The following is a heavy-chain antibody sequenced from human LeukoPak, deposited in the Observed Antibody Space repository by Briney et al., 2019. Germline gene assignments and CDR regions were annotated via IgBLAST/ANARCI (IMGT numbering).Heavy chain of an antibody. CDR1: GTV. CDR2: TYYRAKWYN. V-gene: IGHV6-1*01. D-gene: IGHD6-19*01. Sequence: SQPSHSPVPSPGTVYWIRQCPSRGLEWLGRTYYRAKWYNDYSVFVKSRITINPDTSKNQFSLRLNSVTPEDTAVYYCARGGYSSGWRLDYWGQGTLVTVSS. CDR3: ARGGYSSGWRLDY. J-gene: IGHJ4*02.